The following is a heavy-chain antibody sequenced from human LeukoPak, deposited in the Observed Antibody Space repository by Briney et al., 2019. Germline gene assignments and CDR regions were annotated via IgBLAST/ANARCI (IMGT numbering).Heavy chain of an antibody. CDR1: GGSISSGDYY. Sequence: PSQTLSLTCTVSGGSISSGDYYWSWIRQPPGKGLEWIGYIYYSGSTNYNPSLKSRVTISVDTSKNQFSLKLSSVTAADTAVYYCARLPGPVRAYWYFDLWGRGTLVTVSS. D-gene: IGHD2-15*01. V-gene: IGHV4-61*08. CDR3: ARLPGPVRAYWYFDL. CDR2: IYYSGST. J-gene: IGHJ2*01.